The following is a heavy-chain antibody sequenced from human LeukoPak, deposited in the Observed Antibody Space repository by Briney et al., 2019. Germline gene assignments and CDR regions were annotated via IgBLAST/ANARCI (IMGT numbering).Heavy chain of an antibody. Sequence: GGSLRLSCAASGLGISTFEMNWVRQAPGQGLEWVSFISPDTRAIYYTDSVKGRFTISRDSATNSLYLQMNNLRSEDTAVYYCATSLSGWFGPSANHWGQGTLVTVSS. V-gene: IGHV3-48*03. J-gene: IGHJ5*02. D-gene: IGHD6-19*01. CDR2: ISPDTRAI. CDR3: ATSLSGWFGPSANH. CDR1: GLGISTFE.